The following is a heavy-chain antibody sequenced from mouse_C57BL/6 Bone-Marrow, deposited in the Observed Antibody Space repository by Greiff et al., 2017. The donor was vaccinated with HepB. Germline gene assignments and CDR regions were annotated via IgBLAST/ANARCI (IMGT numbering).Heavy chain of an antibody. D-gene: IGHD1-1*01. Sequence: EVKVEESGGGLVQPGGSLKLSCAASGFTFSDYYMYWVRQTPEKRLEWVAYISNGGGSTYYPDTVKGRFTISRDNAKNTLYLQMSRLKSEDTAMYYCARGITTVVARYFDVWGTGTTVTVSS. CDR2: ISNGGGST. CDR1: GFTFSDYY. V-gene: IGHV5-12*01. J-gene: IGHJ1*03. CDR3: ARGITTVVARYFDV.